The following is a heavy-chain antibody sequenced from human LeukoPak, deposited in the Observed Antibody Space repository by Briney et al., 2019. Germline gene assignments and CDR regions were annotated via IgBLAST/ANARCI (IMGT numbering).Heavy chain of an antibody. D-gene: IGHD1-26*01. CDR2: IYYSGGT. J-gene: IGHJ4*02. V-gene: IGHV4-59*01. CDR1: GGSISSYY. Sequence: PSETLSLTCTVSGGSISSYYWSWIRQPPGKGLEWIGYIYYSGGTNYNPSLKSRVTISVDTSKNQFSLKLSSVTAADTAVYYCASRVSGSFTFDYWGQGTLVTVSS. CDR3: ASRVSGSFTFDY.